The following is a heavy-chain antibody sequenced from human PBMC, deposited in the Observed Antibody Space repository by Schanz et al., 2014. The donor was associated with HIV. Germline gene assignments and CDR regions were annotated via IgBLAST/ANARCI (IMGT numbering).Heavy chain of an antibody. V-gene: IGHV3-30*03. CDR1: GFNFNSYG. Sequence: QEQLVESGGGVVQPGRSLRLSCVASGFNFNSYGMHWVRQAPGKGLEWVAVISYDGTKKHYADSVKGRFTISRDNSKNTLYLQLGSLRTEDTAVYYCARDLNVGRHFDHWGQGTLVTVSS. J-gene: IGHJ4*02. CDR3: ARDLNVGRHFDH. CDR2: ISYDGTKK. D-gene: IGHD1-26*01.